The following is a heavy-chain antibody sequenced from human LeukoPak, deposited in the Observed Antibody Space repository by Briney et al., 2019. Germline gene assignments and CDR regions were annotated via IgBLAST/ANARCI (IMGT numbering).Heavy chain of an antibody. CDR3: ARDTIYYGSGSYLDY. J-gene: IGHJ4*02. CDR2: IKQDGSEK. Sequence: PGGSLRLSCAASGFTFSSYWMSWVRQAPGKGLEWMANIKQDGSEKYYVDSVRGRFTISRDNAKNSLYLQMNSLRAEDTAVYYCARDTIYYGSGSYLDYWGQGTLVTVSS. CDR1: GFTFSSYW. V-gene: IGHV3-7*01. D-gene: IGHD3-10*01.